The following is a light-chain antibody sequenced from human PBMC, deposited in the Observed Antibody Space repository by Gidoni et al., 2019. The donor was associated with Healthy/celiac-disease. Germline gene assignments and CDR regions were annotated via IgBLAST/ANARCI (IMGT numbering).Light chain of an antibody. CDR3: QQYGSSPT. CDR1: QSVSSSY. J-gene: IGKJ5*01. V-gene: IGKV3-20*01. CDR2: GAS. Sequence: EIVLTQSPGTLPFAPVEGATITCSASQSVSSSYLAWYQQKPGQAPRLLIYGASSRATGIPDRFSGSGSGTDFTLTISRLEPEDFAVYYCQQYGSSPTFGQGTRLEIK.